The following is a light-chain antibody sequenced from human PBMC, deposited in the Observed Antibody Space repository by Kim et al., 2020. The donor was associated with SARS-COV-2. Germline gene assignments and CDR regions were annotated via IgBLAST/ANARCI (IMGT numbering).Light chain of an antibody. Sequence: QSALTQEASVSGTVGQKVTLSCSGNTNNVGDYAVGWYQQISHGAPKTVMFGNSLPSGIPDRFSASKSGSTVSLTLSGLWPADETDYYGSTCDYSLSSWVFDGGTQLTVL. V-gene: IGLV1-47*03. CDR3: STCDYSLSSWV. J-gene: IGLJ3*02. CDR2: GNS. CDR1: TNNVGDYA.